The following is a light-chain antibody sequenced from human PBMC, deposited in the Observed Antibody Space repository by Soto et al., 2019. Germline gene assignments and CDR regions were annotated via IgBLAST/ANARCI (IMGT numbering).Light chain of an antibody. V-gene: IGKV1-5*03. CDR3: QQYNDWPIT. Sequence: DIQMTQSPSTLSASVGDRVTITCRASQSISNWLAWYQQKPGKAPKLLIYKASSLESGVPSRFSGSGSGTEFTLTISSLQPDDFVVYYCQQYNDWPITFGQGTRLEIK. J-gene: IGKJ5*01. CDR2: KAS. CDR1: QSISNW.